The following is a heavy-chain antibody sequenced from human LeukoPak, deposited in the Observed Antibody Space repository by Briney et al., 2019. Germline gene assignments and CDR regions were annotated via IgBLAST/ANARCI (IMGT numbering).Heavy chain of an antibody. CDR3: ARARGRSPGEWIRSGYYYPRREYWYFDL. J-gene: IGHJ2*01. V-gene: IGHV4-38-2*02. Sequence: SKTLSLTCSVSGYSISSGYYWGWIRQPPGKGLEWIGSVFHSGITYYKPSLKSRVTILVDTSKNQFSLKLTSVTAADTAVYYCARARGRSPGEWIRSGYYYPRREYWYFDLWGRGTLVTVSS. CDR2: VFHSGIT. CDR1: GYSISSGYY. D-gene: IGHD3-22*01.